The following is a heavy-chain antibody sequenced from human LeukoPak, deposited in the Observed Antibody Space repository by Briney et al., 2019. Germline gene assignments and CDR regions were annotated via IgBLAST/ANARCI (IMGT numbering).Heavy chain of an antibody. CDR3: ARSGDYYDSSGSFDY. V-gene: IGHV1-69*04. Sequence: SVKVSCKASGGTFSSYAISWVRQAPGQGLEWMGRIIPILGIANYAQKFQGRVTITADKSTSTAYMELSSLRSEDTAVYYCARSGDYYDSSGSFDYWGQGTLVTVSS. D-gene: IGHD3-22*01. J-gene: IGHJ4*02. CDR1: GGTFSSYA. CDR2: IIPILGIA.